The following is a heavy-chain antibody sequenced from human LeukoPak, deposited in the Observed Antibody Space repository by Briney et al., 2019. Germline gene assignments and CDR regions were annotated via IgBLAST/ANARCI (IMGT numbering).Heavy chain of an antibody. CDR1: GFTFSSYG. V-gene: IGHV3-30*18. CDR3: AKDRMYYDFWSGYYTYYYYGMDV. CDR2: ISYDGSNK. Sequence: GGSLRLSCAASGFTFSSYGMHWVRQAPGKGLEWVAVISYDGSNKYYADSVKGRFTISRDNSKNTLYLQMNSLRAEDTAVYYGAKDRMYYDFWSGYYTYYYYGMDVWGQGTTDTVSS. J-gene: IGHJ6*02. D-gene: IGHD3-3*01.